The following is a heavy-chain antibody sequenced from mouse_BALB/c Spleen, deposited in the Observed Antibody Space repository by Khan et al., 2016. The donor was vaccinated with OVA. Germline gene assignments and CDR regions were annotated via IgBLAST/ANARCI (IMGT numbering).Heavy chain of an antibody. Sequence: EVELVESGGGLVKPGGSLKLSCSASGFTFSSYGMSWVRQNPEKRLEWVATISSGGHYTFYPDSVKGRFTISRDNAMNPLYLQMSSLRSEDTAMYYCARSLVDYHAMDYWGQGTSVTVSS. CDR2: ISSGGHYT. D-gene: IGHD2-2*01. CDR3: ARSLVDYHAMDY. J-gene: IGHJ4*01. CDR1: GFTFSSYG. V-gene: IGHV5-9-3*01.